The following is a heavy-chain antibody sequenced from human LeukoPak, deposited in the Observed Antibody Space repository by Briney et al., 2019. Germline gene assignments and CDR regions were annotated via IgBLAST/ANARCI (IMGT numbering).Heavy chain of an antibody. CDR3: ARRRVAGNYYGSGSYYTNWFDP. CDR1: GGSISSGGYY. V-gene: IGHV4-31*03. D-gene: IGHD3-10*01. CDR2: IYYSGST. J-gene: IGHJ5*02. Sequence: SETLSLTCTVSGGSISSGGYYWSWIRQHPGKGLEWIGYIYYSGSTYYNPSLKSRVTISVDTSKNQFSLKLSSVTAADTAVYYCARRRVAGNYYGSGSYYTNWFDPWGQGTLVTVSS.